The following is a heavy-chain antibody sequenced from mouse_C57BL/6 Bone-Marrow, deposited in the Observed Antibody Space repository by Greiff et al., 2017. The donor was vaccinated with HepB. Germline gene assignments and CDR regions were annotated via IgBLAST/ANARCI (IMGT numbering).Heavy chain of an antibody. V-gene: IGHV1-7*01. J-gene: IGHJ3*01. CDR2: INPSSGYT. D-gene: IGHD1-3*01. Sequence: VQLQQSGAELAKPGASVKLSCKASGYTFTSYWMHWVTQRPGQGLEWIGYINPSSGYTKYNQKFKDKATLTADKSSSTAYMQLSSLTYEDSAVYYCAREGIPSKDWFAYWGQGTLVTVSA. CDR3: AREGIPSKDWFAY. CDR1: GYTFTSYW.